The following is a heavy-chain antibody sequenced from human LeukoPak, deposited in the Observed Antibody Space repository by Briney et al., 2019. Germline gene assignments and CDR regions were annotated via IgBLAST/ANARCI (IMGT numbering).Heavy chain of an antibody. CDR2: IGNTGRTI. CDR3: VRGDRYFFDY. D-gene: IGHD1-14*01. Sequence: KPGGSLRLSCAASGFRFSSYEMNWVRQAPGRGLEWVSYIGNTGRTIYYVDSVKGRFTVSRDNAKNSLYLQMNSLRAGDTAIYYCVRGDRYFFDYWGQGTLVTVSS. V-gene: IGHV3-48*03. J-gene: IGHJ4*02. CDR1: GFRFSSYE.